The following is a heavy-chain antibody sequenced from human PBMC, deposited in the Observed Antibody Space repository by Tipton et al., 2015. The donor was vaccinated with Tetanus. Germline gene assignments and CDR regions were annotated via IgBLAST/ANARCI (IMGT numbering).Heavy chain of an antibody. CDR3: ARGTWLYTSTYHRHWLDP. D-gene: IGHD6-13*01. CDR2: IWNDGSYK. V-gene: IGHV3-33*08. Sequence: SLRLSCAVSGFTFSDYWMTWVRQAPGKGLEWVAAIWNDGSYKYYADSVKGRFTVSRDNSKNTLYLEMNSLRAEDTAVYYCARGTWLYTSTYHRHWLDPWGQGTLVTVSS. J-gene: IGHJ5*02. CDR1: GFTFSDYW.